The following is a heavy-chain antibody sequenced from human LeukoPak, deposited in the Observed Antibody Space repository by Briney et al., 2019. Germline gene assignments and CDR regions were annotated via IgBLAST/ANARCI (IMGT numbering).Heavy chain of an antibody. V-gene: IGHV3-23*01. CDR3: AKDSVRYFDWLPYYFDY. Sequence: GGSLRLFCAASGFTFSSYAMSWVRQAPGKGLEWVSAISGSGGSTYYADSVKGRFTISRDNSKNTLYLQMNSLRAEDTAVYYCAKDSVRYFDWLPYYFDYWGQGTLVTVSS. CDR1: GFTFSSYA. J-gene: IGHJ4*02. D-gene: IGHD3-9*01. CDR2: ISGSGGST.